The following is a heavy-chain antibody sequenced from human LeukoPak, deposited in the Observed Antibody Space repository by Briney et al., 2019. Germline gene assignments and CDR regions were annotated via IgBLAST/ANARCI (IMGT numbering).Heavy chain of an antibody. D-gene: IGHD3-10*01. CDR3: ARGRGGQMVRGVLGD. J-gene: IGHJ4*02. CDR2: ISSSSSTI. Sequence: GGSLRLSCAASGFTFSSYSMNWVRQAPGKGLEWVSYISSSSSTIYYADSVKGRFTISRDNAKNSLYLQMNSLRAEDTAVYYCARGRGGQMVRGVLGDWGQGTLVTVSS. CDR1: GFTFSSYS. V-gene: IGHV3-48*04.